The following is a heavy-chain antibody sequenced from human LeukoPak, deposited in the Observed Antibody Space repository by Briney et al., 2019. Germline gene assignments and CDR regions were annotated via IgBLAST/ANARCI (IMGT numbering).Heavy chain of an antibody. CDR2: INPNSGGT. V-gene: IGHV1-2*02. CDR3: ARSPSVADRNCFDP. D-gene: IGHD6-19*01. Sequence: ASVKVSCKASGYTFTGYSLHWVRQAPGQGLEWMGWINPNSGGTLYAQNFQGRLTVTRDTSITTAYMELSRLTSDDTAVYYCARSPSVADRNCFDPWGQGTLVTVSS. J-gene: IGHJ5*02. CDR1: GYTFTGYS.